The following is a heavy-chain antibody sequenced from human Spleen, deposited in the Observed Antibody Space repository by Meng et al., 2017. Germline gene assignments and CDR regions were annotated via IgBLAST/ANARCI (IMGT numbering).Heavy chain of an antibody. V-gene: IGHV4-39*07. Sequence: GSLRLSCTVSGGSLSSSSYYWGWIRQPPGKGLEWIGTIDYSGSTNYNPSLKSRVTISVDTSKNQFSLKLSSVTAADTAVYYCARDNSFGGASYSFRKGHFKAMDFWGQGTLVTVSS. CDR3: ARDNSFGGASYSFRKGHFKAMDF. CDR1: GGSLSSSSYY. J-gene: IGHJ4*02. CDR2: IDYSGST. D-gene: IGHD3-10*01.